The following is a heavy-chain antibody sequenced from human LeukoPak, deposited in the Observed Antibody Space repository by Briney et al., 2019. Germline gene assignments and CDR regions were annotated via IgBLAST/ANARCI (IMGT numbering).Heavy chain of an antibody. Sequence: GASVKVSCTASGGTFSSYAISWVRQAPGQGLEWMGGIIPIFGTANYAQKFQGRVTITADESTSTAYMELSSLRSEDTAVYYCARAAAGTPKYYFDYWGQGTLVTVSS. J-gene: IGHJ4*02. D-gene: IGHD6-13*01. CDR2: IIPIFGTA. CDR1: GGTFSSYA. V-gene: IGHV1-69*13. CDR3: ARAAAGTPKYYFDY.